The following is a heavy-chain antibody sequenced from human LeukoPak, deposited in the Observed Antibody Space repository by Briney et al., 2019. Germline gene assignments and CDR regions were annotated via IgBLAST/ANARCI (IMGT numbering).Heavy chain of an antibody. Sequence: GGSLRLACVASGVAIRNSWMSWVRQAPGKGLEWVANIHPDGSVQNYVDSVKGRFTISRDNAKNSLYLQMDSLRAEDTAVYYCAKDRGGAELFDYWGQGTLVTVSS. CDR1: GVAIRNSW. D-gene: IGHD3-16*01. CDR2: IHPDGSVQ. J-gene: IGHJ4*02. V-gene: IGHV3-7*03. CDR3: AKDRGGAELFDY.